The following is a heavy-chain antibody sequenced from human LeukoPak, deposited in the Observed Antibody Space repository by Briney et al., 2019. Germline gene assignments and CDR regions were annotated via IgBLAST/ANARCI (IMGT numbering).Heavy chain of an antibody. CDR3: ARVIAVAGTKNAFDI. CDR2: INPNSGGT. CDR1: GYTFTGYY. D-gene: IGHD6-19*01. Sequence: ASVKVSCKASGYTFTGYYMHWVRQAPGQGLEWMGWINPNSGGTNYAQKFQGRVTMTRDTSISTAYMELSRLRSDDTAVYYCARVIAVAGTKNAFDIWGQGTMVTVSS. J-gene: IGHJ3*02. V-gene: IGHV1-2*02.